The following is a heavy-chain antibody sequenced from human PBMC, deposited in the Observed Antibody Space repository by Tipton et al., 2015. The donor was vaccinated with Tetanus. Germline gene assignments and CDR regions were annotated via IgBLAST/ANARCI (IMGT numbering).Heavy chain of an antibody. J-gene: IGHJ4*02. V-gene: IGHV4-4*07. CDR1: RGPISSYY. Sequence: TLSLTCTVSRGPISSYYWSWIRQPAGKGLEWIGHISNGNADYAPSLKSRVSLSVDTSKNQFSLELRFVTAADTAVYYCARGIADGYNRRFDYWGQGTLVAVSP. D-gene: IGHD5-24*01. CDR3: ARGIADGYNRRFDY. CDR2: ISNGNA.